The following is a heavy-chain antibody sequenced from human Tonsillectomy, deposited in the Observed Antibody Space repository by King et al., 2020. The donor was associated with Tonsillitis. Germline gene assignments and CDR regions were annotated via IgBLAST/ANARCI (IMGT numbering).Heavy chain of an antibody. Sequence: VQLVESGGGLVQPGGSLRLSCAASGFTFSSYAMSWVRQAPGKGLEWVSAISGSGGSTYYADSVKGRFNISRDNSKKKLYLQMNSLRAEDTDVYYCAKAAGKQLPPWYYYGMDVWGQGTTVTVSS. D-gene: IGHD6-13*01. CDR3: AKAAGKQLPPWYYYGMDV. CDR1: GFTFSSYA. J-gene: IGHJ6*02. V-gene: IGHV3-23*04. CDR2: ISGSGGST.